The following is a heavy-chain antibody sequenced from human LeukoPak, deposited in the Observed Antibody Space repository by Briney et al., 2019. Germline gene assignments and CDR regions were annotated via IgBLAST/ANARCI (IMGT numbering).Heavy chain of an antibody. D-gene: IGHD7-27*01. CDR2: IRSKANGATT. Sequence: GGSLRLSCTGSGFNFGDNSVGWFRQAPGKGLEWVGFIRSKANGATTEYAASVKGGITISRDESKSIAYLHMNSLKTEDTAVYYCASPSNWGRYGTFDVWGQGAMVTVSS. CDR1: GFNFGDNS. J-gene: IGHJ3*01. CDR3: ASPSNWGRYGTFDV. V-gene: IGHV3-49*03.